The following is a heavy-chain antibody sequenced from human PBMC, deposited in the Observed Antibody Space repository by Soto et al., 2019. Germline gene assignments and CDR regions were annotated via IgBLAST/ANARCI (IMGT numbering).Heavy chain of an antibody. CDR2: IFYTGTT. V-gene: IGHV4-39*02. Sequence: QLKLQESGPGLVKPSETLSLTCSVSGGSISYNSYYWGWIRQPPGKGLEWVGGIFYTGTTYYSPSLKDRVTISVDTSKNSFSLNLTSVTAXXXXXXXXARLVVVAPVANAXXXXXXXTVSS. J-gene: IGHJ5*02. CDR3: ARLVVVAPVANA. CDR1: GGSISYNSYY. D-gene: IGHD2-2*01.